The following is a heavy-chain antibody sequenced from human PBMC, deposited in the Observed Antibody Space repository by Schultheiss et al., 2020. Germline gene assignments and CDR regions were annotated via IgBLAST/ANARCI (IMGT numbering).Heavy chain of an antibody. J-gene: IGHJ6*04. CDR1: GFTFDDYG. Sequence: GGSLRLSCAASGFTFDDYGMSWVRQAPGKGLEWVSGINWNGGSTGYADSVKGRFTISRDNAKNSLYLQMNSLRAEDTAVYYCARRVVVPAASSPNYYYGMDVWGKGTTVTV. V-gene: IGHV3-20*04. D-gene: IGHD2-2*01. CDR3: ARRVVVPAASSPNYYYGMDV. CDR2: INWNGGST.